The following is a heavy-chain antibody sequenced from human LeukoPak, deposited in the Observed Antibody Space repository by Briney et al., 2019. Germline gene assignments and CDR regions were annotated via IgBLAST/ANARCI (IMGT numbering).Heavy chain of an antibody. Sequence: PGGSLRLSCAASGFTFSDYYMSWIRQAPGKGLEWVSYISSSTSTIYYADSVKGRFTISRENAKNSLHLQMNSLRAEDTAVYYCARGVRGPQLWFIYFDYWGQGTLVTVSS. CDR1: GFTFSDYY. CDR3: ARGVRGPQLWFIYFDY. D-gene: IGHD5-18*01. V-gene: IGHV3-11*01. J-gene: IGHJ4*02. CDR2: ISSSTSTI.